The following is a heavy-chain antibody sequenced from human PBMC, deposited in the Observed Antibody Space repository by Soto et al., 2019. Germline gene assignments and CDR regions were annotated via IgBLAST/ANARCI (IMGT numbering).Heavy chain of an antibody. Sequence: GGSLRLSCAASGFAFSSYSMNWVRQAPGKGLEWVSYISSSSSTIYYADSVKGRFTISRDNAKNSLYLQMNSLRAEDTAVYYCASGSPGGDYYDFWSGYSDYYYYYMDVWGKGTTVTVSS. CDR2: ISSSSSTI. J-gene: IGHJ6*03. CDR3: ASGSPGGDYYDFWSGYSDYYYYYMDV. V-gene: IGHV3-48*01. D-gene: IGHD3-3*01. CDR1: GFAFSSYS.